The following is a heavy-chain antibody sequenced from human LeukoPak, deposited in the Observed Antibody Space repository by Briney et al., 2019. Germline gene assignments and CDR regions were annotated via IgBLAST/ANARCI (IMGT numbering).Heavy chain of an antibody. CDR3: AKVSLLWFGELLYPHGWFDP. V-gene: IGHV3-74*03. CDR2: ISDDGSIT. Sequence: GGSLRLSCAASGFTFSHDWMHWVRQAPGKGLVWVTRISDDGSITTYADSVQGRFTISRDNSKNTLYLQMNSLRAEDTAVYYCAKVSLLWFGELLYPHGWFDPWGQGTLVTVSS. D-gene: IGHD3-10*01. J-gene: IGHJ5*02. CDR1: GFTFSHDW.